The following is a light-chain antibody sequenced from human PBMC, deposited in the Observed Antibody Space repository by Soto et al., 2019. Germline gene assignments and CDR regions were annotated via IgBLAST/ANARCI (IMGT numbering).Light chain of an antibody. Sequence: QSVLTQPASVSGPPGQLITFFCTGTSSNIGGSNSVSWYQQHPAKAPKLLIYDVSNWPSGVSNRFSVSKSGNTASLTISGLQAEDEADSSCSSYKSVTNYPVVFGGG. V-gene: IGLV2-14*01. J-gene: IGLJ2*01. CDR1: SSNIGGSNS. CDR2: DVS. CDR3: SSYKSVTNYPVV.